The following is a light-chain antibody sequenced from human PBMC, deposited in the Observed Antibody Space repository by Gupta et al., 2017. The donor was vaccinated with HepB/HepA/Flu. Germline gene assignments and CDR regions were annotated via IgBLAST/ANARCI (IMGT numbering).Light chain of an antibody. CDR1: SPNIGAGYD. CDR2: GNS. Sequence: QSVLTQPPSVSAAPGQRVTTSCTGSSPNIGAGYDVHWYQQVPGTAPKLLIYGNSNRPSGVPDRFSGSKSGTSASLAISGLQAEDEADYYCQSYDSSLSGWVFGGGTKLTVL. J-gene: IGLJ3*02. CDR3: QSYDSSLSGWV. V-gene: IGLV1-40*01.